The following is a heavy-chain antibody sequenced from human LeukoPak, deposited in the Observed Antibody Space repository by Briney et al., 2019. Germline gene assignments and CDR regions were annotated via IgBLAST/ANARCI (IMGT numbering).Heavy chain of an antibody. J-gene: IGHJ6*02. D-gene: IGHD3-10*01. CDR2: IYYSGST. V-gene: IGHV4-59*01. Sequence: SETLSLTCTVSGGSISSYYWSWIRQPPGKGLEWIGYIYYSGSTNYNPSLKSRVTISVDTSKNQFSLKLSSVTAADTAVYYCARGSSHYGSGSYSPYYGMDVWGQGTTVTVSS. CDR3: ARGSSHYGSGSYSPYYGMDV. CDR1: GGSISSYY.